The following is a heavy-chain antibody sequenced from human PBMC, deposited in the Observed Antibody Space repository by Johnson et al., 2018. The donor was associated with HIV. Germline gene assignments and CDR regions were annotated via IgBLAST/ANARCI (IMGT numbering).Heavy chain of an antibody. J-gene: IGHJ3*02. D-gene: IGHD1-26*01. CDR2: ISWNSGSI. CDR3: AKDQPHRIVGATEKLAFDI. V-gene: IGHV3-9*01. CDR1: GFTFDDYA. Sequence: VQLVESGGGLVQPGRSLRLSCAASGFTFDDYAMHWVRQAPGKGLEWVSGISWNSGSIGYADSVKGRFTTPRDNSKNTLYLQMNSLRAEDTAVYCCAKDQPHRIVGATEKLAFDIWGQGTMVTVSS.